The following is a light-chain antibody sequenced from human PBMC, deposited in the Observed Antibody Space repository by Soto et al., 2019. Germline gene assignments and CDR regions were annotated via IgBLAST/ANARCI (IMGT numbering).Light chain of an antibody. CDR1: RSVLYSSNNKNY. Sequence: DIVMTQSPDSLAVSLGERATINCKSSRSVLYSSNNKNYLAWYQQRPGQPPKLLIYWASTRESGVPDRFSGSGSGTDFTLTISSLQAEDVAVYYCQQYYTTPPHTFGQGTKLEIK. CDR2: WAS. V-gene: IGKV4-1*01. J-gene: IGKJ2*01. CDR3: QQYYTTPPHT.